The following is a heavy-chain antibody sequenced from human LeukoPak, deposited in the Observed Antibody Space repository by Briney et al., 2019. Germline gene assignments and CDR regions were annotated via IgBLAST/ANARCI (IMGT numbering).Heavy chain of an antibody. CDR2: IFYSGTT. V-gene: IGHV4-59*11. D-gene: IGHD3-10*01. CDR1: GGSINTHY. J-gene: IGHJ4*02. Sequence: PSETLSLTCTVSGGSINTHYWSWIRQSPGKGLEWIGHIFYSGTTKYNPSLRSRVTISVDRSNSQFSLKLTSVTAADTAVYYCARASPFGELFWGQGTLVIVSS. CDR3: ARASPFGELF.